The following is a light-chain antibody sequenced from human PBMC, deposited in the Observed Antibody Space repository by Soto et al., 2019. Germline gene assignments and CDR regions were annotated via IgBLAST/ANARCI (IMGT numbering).Light chain of an antibody. CDR1: QSISRQ. V-gene: IGKV1-5*03. CDR3: LQHQSYWT. Sequence: DIQMTQSPSTLSASVGDRVSITCRASQSISRQLAWYQQKPGKAPNLLIYQASNLETGVPSRFTGSGSGTEFTLTISSLQPDDLATYYCLQHQSYWTFSQGTKVEVK. J-gene: IGKJ1*01. CDR2: QAS.